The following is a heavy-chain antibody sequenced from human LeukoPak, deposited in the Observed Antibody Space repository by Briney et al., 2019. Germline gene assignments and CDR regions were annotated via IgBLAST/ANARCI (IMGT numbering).Heavy chain of an antibody. Sequence: GGSMRLSCAASGFNFRVYNMNWVRQAPGKGLEWIAYISSDSSDIFYADSVKGRFTISRDNAKNSLYLQMKSLRADDTAIYYCAKGNIFDSWDQGILVTVSS. CDR3: AKGNIFDS. J-gene: IGHJ4*02. V-gene: IGHV3-48*01. D-gene: IGHD2/OR15-2a*01. CDR2: ISSDSSDI. CDR1: GFNFRVYN.